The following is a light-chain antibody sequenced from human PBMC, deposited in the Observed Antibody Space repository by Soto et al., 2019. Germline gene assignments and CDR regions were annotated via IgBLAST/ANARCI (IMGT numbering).Light chain of an antibody. CDR3: LLYSGRVWV. CDR2: STS. V-gene: IGLV7-43*01. J-gene: IGLJ3*02. Sequence: QAVVTQEPSLTVSPGGTVTLTCTSSIGAVTSGSFPNWFQQKPGRAPRALIFSTSNNHSWTPARCSGSLLGGKAALTLSGVQPEDEADYYCLLYSGRVWVFGGVTKLTVL. CDR1: IGAVTSGSF.